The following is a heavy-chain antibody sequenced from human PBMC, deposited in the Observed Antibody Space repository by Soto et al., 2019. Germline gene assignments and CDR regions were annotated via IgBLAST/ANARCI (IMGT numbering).Heavy chain of an antibody. J-gene: IGHJ6*02. CDR1: GYTFTYRY. CDR2: ITPFNGNT. CDR3: ASACSGYAEGEYYYYGMDV. D-gene: IGHD6-25*01. V-gene: IGHV1-45*02. Sequence: ASVKVSCKASGYTFTYRYLHWVRQASGQALEWMGWITPFNGNTNYAQKFQDRVTITRDRSMSTAYMELSSLRSEDTAMYYCASACSGYAEGEYYYYGMDVWGQGTMVTVSS.